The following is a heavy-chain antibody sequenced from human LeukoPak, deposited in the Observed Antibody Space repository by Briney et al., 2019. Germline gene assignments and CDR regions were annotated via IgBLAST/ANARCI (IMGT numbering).Heavy chain of an antibody. V-gene: IGHV3-23*01. CDR2: ISGSGGST. D-gene: IGHD6-19*01. CDR3: AKLPDDTQEYSGWSY. J-gene: IGHJ4*02. CDR1: GFTFSSYA. Sequence: PGGSLRLSCAASGFTFSSYAMSWVRQAPGKGLEWVSAISGSGGSTYYADSVKGRFTISRDNSKNTLYLQINSLRAEDTAVYYCAKLPDDTQEYSGWSYWGQGTLVTVSS.